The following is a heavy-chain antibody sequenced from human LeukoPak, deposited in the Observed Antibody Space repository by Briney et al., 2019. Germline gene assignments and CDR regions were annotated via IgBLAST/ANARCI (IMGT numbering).Heavy chain of an antibody. V-gene: IGHV4-59*12. Sequence: SETLSLTCSVSGGSMSSYYWSWIRQSPGKGLEWIGYIYHSGSTYYNPSLKSRVTISVDTSKNQFSLKLSSVTAADTAVYYCARFSVIGTDAFDIWGQGTMVTVSS. D-gene: IGHD3-10*01. CDR1: GGSMSSYY. CDR3: ARFSVIGTDAFDI. J-gene: IGHJ3*02. CDR2: IYHSGST.